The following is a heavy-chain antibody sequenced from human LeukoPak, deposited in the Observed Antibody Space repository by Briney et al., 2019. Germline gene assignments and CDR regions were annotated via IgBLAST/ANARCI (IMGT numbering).Heavy chain of an antibody. CDR1: GFTFSSYS. D-gene: IGHD6-13*01. CDR3: ARGKLSYSSSWYLTGWFDP. Sequence: GGSLRLSCAASGFTFSSYSMNWVRQAPGKGLEWVSSISSSSSYIYYADSVKGRFTISRDNAKNSLYLQMNSLRAEDTAVYYCARGKLSYSSSWYLTGWFDPWGQGTLVTVSS. J-gene: IGHJ5*02. CDR2: ISSSSSYI. V-gene: IGHV3-21*01.